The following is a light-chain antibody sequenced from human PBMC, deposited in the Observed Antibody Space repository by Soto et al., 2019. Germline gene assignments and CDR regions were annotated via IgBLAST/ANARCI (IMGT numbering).Light chain of an antibody. CDR2: EDS. J-gene: IGLJ2*01. Sequence: QFALTQPASVSGSPGQSITISCTGSSSDVGKYNLVSWYQWHPGKAPKLMIYEDSQRPSGVSNRFSGSKSGNTASLTISGLQAEDEADYYCCSYAGSDIFVVFGGGTKVTVL. CDR3: CSYAGSDIFVV. CDR1: SSDVGKYNL. V-gene: IGLV2-23*02.